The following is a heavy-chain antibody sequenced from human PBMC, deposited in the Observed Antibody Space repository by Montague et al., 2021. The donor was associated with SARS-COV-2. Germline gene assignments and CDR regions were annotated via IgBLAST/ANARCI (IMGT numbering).Heavy chain of an antibody. D-gene: IGHD6-13*01. CDR2: ISTLPESSAT. V-gene: IGHV3-73*01. CDR3: NTVKYTSTWYVDE. CDR1: GFSLSGSG. J-gene: IGHJ4*02. Sequence: GSLRLSCAASGFSLSGSGIHWVRQASGKGLEWVGRISTLPESSATAYGASMKGRFTISRDDSKNTAYLQMNSLKTEDTAVYYCNTVKYTSTWYVDEWGQGTLVTVSS.